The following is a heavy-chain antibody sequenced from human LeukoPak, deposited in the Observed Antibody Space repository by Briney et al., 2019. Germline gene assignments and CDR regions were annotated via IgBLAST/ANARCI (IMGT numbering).Heavy chain of an antibody. CDR2: IYYSGST. J-gene: IGHJ4*02. CDR1: GGSISSYY. V-gene: IGHV4-59*01. CDR3: ARGPPLDY. Sequence: PSETLSLTCTVAGGSISSYYWSWIRQPAGKGRDWLGYIYYSGSTDYNPSPKHRVTISVDTSKNEFSLRVSSVTAADTAVYYCARGPPLDYWGQGTLVTVSS.